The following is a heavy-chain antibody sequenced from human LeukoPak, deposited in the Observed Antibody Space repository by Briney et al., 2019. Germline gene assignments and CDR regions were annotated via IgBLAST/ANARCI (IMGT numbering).Heavy chain of an antibody. CDR1: GYTLTELS. Sequence: ASVKVSCKVSGYTLTELSMHWVRQAPGKGLEWMGGFDPEDGETIYAQKFQGRVTMTTDTSTSTAYMELRSLRSDDTAVYYCASTSILGDLDYWGQGTLVTVSS. CDR3: ASTSILGDLDY. CDR2: FDPEDGET. J-gene: IGHJ4*02. D-gene: IGHD3-10*01. V-gene: IGHV1-24*01.